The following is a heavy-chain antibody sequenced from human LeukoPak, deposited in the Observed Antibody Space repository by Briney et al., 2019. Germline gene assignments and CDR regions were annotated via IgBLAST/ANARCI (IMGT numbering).Heavy chain of an antibody. CDR1: GFTFSTYD. CDR2: ISYDGSDK. V-gene: IGHV3-30*18. D-gene: IGHD3-10*01. Sequence: PGGSLRLSCAASGFTFSTYDMHWVRQAPGKGLEWVAIISYDGSDKYYADSVKGRFTISRDNSKHTLYLQMNSLRAEDTAVYYCAKDFGEAAFDIWGQGTMVTVSS. CDR3: AKDFGEAAFDI. J-gene: IGHJ3*02.